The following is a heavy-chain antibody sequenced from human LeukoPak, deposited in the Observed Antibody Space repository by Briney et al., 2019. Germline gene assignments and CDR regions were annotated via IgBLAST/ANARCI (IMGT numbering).Heavy chain of an antibody. D-gene: IGHD3-22*01. J-gene: IGHJ4*02. CDR2: ISYDGSNK. Sequence: GGSLRLSCAASGFTFSSYGMHWVRQAPGKGLEWVAVISYDGSNKYYADSVKGRFTISRDNSKNTLYLQMNSLRAEDTAVYYCAKDDSSQGLDYWGQGTLVTVSS. CDR3: AKDDSSQGLDY. CDR1: GFTFSSYG. V-gene: IGHV3-30*18.